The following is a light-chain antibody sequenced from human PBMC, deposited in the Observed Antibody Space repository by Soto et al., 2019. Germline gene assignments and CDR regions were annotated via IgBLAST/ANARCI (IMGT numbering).Light chain of an antibody. CDR3: QQRYSTRPQIT. CDR1: QSVSSY. CDR2: AAS. V-gene: IGKV1-39*01. Sequence: DIQMTQSPASLSASAGERVTITCRSSQSVSSYLNWYQQKPGKAPKLLIYAASTLQSGVPSRFSGSGSGTDFSLTISSMQAPDFATDYFQQRYSTRPQITFGQGTRLAIK. J-gene: IGKJ5*01.